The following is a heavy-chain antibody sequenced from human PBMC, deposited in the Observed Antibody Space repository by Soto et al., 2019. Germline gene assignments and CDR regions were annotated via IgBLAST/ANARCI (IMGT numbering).Heavy chain of an antibody. V-gene: IGHV1-69*12. CDR3: ATDGGVYDYSPFDY. D-gene: IGHD4-4*01. CDR1: GGTFSNYA. J-gene: IGHJ4*02. CDR2: IIPMFGTA. Sequence: QVQLVQSGAEVKKPGSSVKVSCKASGGTFSNYAISWVRQSPGQGLEWMGGIIPMFGTADCAQKFQGRVTITGDESTSTAYMELSSLRSEDTAVYYCATDGGVYDYSPFDYWGQGTLVTVSS.